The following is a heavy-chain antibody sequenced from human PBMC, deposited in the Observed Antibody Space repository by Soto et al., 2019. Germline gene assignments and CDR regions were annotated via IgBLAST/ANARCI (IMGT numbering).Heavy chain of an antibody. CDR2: IHYSGTT. V-gene: IGHV4-59*01. Sequence: PWGTLSLTCTVSGGSMRNYFWTWIRQPPGKGLEWIGYIHYSGTTSFFPSYNPSLRSRVTISEDTSKNHFSLKLLSVTTADTAVYFCAAGEASSRNLAPYYLDFWGQGTLVTVSS. D-gene: IGHD6-13*01. CDR1: GGSMRNYF. J-gene: IGHJ4*02. CDR3: AAGEASSRNLAPYYLDF.